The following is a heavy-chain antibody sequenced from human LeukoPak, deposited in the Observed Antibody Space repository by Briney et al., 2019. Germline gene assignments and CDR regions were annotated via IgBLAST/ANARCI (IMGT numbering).Heavy chain of an antibody. J-gene: IGHJ4*02. D-gene: IGHD4-23*01. CDR3: ARTDYGGNADAASVEIFDY. Sequence: ASVKVSCKASGGTFSSYAISWVRQAPGQGLEWMGRIISILGIANYAQKFQGRVTITADKSTSTAYMELSSLRSEDTAVYYCARTDYGGNADAASVEIFDYWGQGTLVTVSS. CDR2: IISILGIA. CDR1: GGTFSSYA. V-gene: IGHV1-69*04.